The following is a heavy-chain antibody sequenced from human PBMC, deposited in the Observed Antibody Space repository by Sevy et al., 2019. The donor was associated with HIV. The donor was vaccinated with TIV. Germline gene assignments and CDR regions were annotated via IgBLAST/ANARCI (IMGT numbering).Heavy chain of an antibody. V-gene: IGHV3-23*01. J-gene: IGHJ4*02. CDR3: AREGCTKPHDY. D-gene: IGHD2-8*01. CDR1: GFTFSKYS. Sequence: GGSLRLSCAASGFTFSKYSMSWVRQPPGKGLEWVSTLSLGCGEINYADSVKGRFTISRDNSKCSSYLQMNNLRPEDTAVYYCAREGCTKPHDYGGQGTLVTVSS. CDR2: LSLGCGEI.